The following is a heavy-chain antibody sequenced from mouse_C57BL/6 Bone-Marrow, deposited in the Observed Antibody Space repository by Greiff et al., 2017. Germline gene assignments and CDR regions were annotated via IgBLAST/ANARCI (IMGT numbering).Heavy chain of an antibody. J-gene: IGHJ2*01. CDR1: GYTFTGYW. CDR2: ILPGSGST. CDR3: ARGISYYGSSYVDWDEYYFDY. Sequence: VQLQQSGAELMKPGASVKLSCKATGYTFTGYWIEWVKQRPGHGLEWIGEILPGSGSTNYNEKFKGKATFTADTSSNTAYMQLSSLTAEDSANYYCARGISYYGSSYVDWDEYYFDYWGQGTTLTVSS. V-gene: IGHV1-9*01. D-gene: IGHD1-1*01.